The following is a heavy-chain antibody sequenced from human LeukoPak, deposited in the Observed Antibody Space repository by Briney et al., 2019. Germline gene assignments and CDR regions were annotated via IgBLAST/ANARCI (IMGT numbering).Heavy chain of an antibody. CDR3: ARMMAGRGFDY. D-gene: IGHD5-24*01. CDR2: ISSSGSSI. Sequence: AGGSLRLSRAASGFTFSSYEMNWVRQAPGKGLEWASYISSSGSSIYYADSVKGRFTISRDNAKNSLYLQMNSLRAEDTAVYYCARMMAGRGFDYWGQGTLVTVSS. J-gene: IGHJ4*02. CDR1: GFTFSSYE. V-gene: IGHV3-48*03.